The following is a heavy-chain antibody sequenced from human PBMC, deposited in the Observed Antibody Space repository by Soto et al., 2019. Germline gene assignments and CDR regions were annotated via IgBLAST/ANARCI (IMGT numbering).Heavy chain of an antibody. Sequence: QVQLVQSGAEVKKPGSSVKVSCKASGGTFSSYAITWVRQAPGQGLEWMGGIIPIVGTTNYAQKFQGRVTITADEYTRTDYMELSSLRDEDTAFYCCATINSPNLSKINYYGMDVWGQGTTVTASS. D-gene: IGHD3-3*02. CDR3: ATINSPNLSKINYYGMDV. J-gene: IGHJ6*02. CDR2: IIPIVGTT. CDR1: GGTFSSYA. V-gene: IGHV1-69*01.